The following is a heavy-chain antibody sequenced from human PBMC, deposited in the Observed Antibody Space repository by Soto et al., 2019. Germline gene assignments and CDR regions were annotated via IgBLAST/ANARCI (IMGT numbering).Heavy chain of an antibody. D-gene: IGHD1-26*01. V-gene: IGHV4-31*03. J-gene: IGHJ4*02. CDR3: AREAGSGDYLDY. CDR1: GGSISSTGYF. Sequence: QVQLQESGPGLVKPSQTLSLTCTVSGGSISSTGYFWTWIRQHPGKGLEWIGYIFYSGSTFHNPSLKSRVTISVDTSKNQFSLELSSVTAADTAVYYCAREAGSGDYLDYWGQGTLVTVSS. CDR2: IFYSGST.